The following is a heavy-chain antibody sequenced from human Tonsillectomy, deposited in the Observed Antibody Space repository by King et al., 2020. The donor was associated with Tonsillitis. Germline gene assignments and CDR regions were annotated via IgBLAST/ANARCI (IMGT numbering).Heavy chain of an antibody. CDR2: IKSKTDGGTT. D-gene: IGHD3-22*01. CDR3: TTGNSPYYDSSDHYFDY. Sequence: VQLVESGGGLVKPGGSLRLSCAASGFTFSNAWMSWVRQAPGKGLEWVGRIKSKTDGGTTDYAAPVKGRFTISRDDSKNTLYLQMNSLKTEDTAVYYCTTGNSPYYDSSDHYFDYWGQGTLVTVSS. CDR1: GFTFSNAW. J-gene: IGHJ4*02. V-gene: IGHV3-15*01.